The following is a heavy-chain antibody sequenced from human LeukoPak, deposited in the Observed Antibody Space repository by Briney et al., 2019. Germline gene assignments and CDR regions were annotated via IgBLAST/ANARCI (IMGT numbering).Heavy chain of an antibody. D-gene: IGHD7-27*01. V-gene: IGHV4-39*01. J-gene: IGHJ3*02. CDR1: GASISSYY. CDR2: IYYGGST. CDR3: ARQGLGFPPFDI. Sequence: PSETLSLTCTVSGASISSYYWGWIRQPPGKGLEWIGTIYYGGSTYYNPSLKSRVTISVDTSKNQFSLRLSSVTAADTAVYYCARQGLGFPPFDIRGQGTMVTVSS.